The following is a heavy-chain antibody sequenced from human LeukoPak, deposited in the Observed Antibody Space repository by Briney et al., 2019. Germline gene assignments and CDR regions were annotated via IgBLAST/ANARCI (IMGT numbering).Heavy chain of an antibody. D-gene: IGHD6-13*01. CDR2: IKQDGSEK. CDR3: ARGGSSWYSPPYYFDY. CDR1: GFTFSSYW. Sequence: GGSLRLSCAASGFTFSSYWMSRVRQAPGKGLEWVANIKQDGSEKYYVDSVKGRFTISRDNAKNSLYLQMNSLRAEDTAVYYCARGGSSWYSPPYYFDYWGQGTLVTVSS. V-gene: IGHV3-7*01. J-gene: IGHJ4*02.